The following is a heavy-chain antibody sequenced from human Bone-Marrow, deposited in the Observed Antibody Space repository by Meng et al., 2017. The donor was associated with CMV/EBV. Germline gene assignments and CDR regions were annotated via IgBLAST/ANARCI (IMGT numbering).Heavy chain of an antibody. D-gene: IGHD6-13*01. J-gene: IGHJ4*02. V-gene: IGHV3-74*01. CDR1: GFTFSSYW. CDR2: INSDGSST. CDR3: AKDDFTDIIEAADY. Sequence: GGSLRLSCAASGFTFSSYWMHWVRQAPGKGLVWVSRINSDGSSTSYADSVKGRFTISRDNAKNTLYLQMNSLRAEDTAVYYCAKDDFTDIIEAADYWGQGTLVTVSS.